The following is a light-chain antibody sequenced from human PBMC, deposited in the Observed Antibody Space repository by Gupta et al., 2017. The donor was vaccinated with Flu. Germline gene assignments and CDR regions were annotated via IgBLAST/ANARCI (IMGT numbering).Light chain of an antibody. J-gene: IGKJ2*01. V-gene: IGKV3-11*01. CDR3: QQRSSCPPST. CDR1: QSVRNY. Sequence: EIVLTQSPATLSLSPGERATLSCRTSQSVRNYLAWYQQKPGQAPRLLIYDATNRDTGIPARFSGSGSGKDLSLTISSREQEDFAGYYCQQRSSCPPSTFGQGTKLDIK. CDR2: DAT.